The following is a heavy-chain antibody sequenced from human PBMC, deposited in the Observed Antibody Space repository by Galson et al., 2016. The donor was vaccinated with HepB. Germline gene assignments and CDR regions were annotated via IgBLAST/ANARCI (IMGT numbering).Heavy chain of an antibody. J-gene: IGHJ4*02. CDR1: GYTFTTFG. V-gene: IGHV1-18*01. Sequence: SVKVSCKASGYTFTTFGVSWVRQAPGQGPEWMGWVSGHNGNINYAQKFQGRVSMTTDTSTSTAYMELRSLRSDDTAVYYCARDQWYFYDSSAQVGVDYWGQGTLVTVSS. CDR2: VSGHNGNI. D-gene: IGHD3-22*01. CDR3: ARDQWYFYDSSAQVGVDY.